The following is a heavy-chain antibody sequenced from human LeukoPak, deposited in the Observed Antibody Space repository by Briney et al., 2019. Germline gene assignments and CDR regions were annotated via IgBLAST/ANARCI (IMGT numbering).Heavy chain of an antibody. D-gene: IGHD3-22*01. J-gene: IGHJ4*02. V-gene: IGHV4-4*02. CDR2: IYHSGST. Sequence: SGTLSLTCAVSGGSISSSNWWSWVRQPPGKGLEWIGEIYHSGSTNYNPSLKSRVTISVDKSKNQFSLKLSSVTAADTAVYYCARGYYDSSGYPLWGDYWGQGTLVTVSS. CDR3: ARGYYDSSGYPLWGDY. CDR1: GGSISSSNW.